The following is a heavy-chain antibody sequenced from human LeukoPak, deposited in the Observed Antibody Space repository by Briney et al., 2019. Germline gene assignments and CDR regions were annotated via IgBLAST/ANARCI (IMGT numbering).Heavy chain of an antibody. V-gene: IGHV5-51*01. J-gene: IGHJ4*02. CDR3: ARYTMVRGVAIDY. Sequence: GESLKISCKGSGYSFTSYWIGWVRQMSGKGLEWMGIIYPGDSDTRYSPSFQGQVTISADKSISTAYLQWSSLKASDTAMYYCARYTMVRGVAIDYWGQGTLVTVSS. D-gene: IGHD3-10*01. CDR1: GYSFTSYW. CDR2: IYPGDSDT.